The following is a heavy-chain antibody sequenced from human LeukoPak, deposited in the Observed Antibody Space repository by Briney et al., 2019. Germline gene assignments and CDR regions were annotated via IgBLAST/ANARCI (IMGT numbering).Heavy chain of an antibody. V-gene: IGHV3-23*01. Sequence: GGSLRLSCAVSGFTFSNYAMAWVRQAPGKGLEWVSAISGNGGRTYSADSVQGRFTISRDNSKSTVYLQMDNLRAEDSAMYYCAKAHSISWPYAFDSWGQGTLVTVSS. J-gene: IGHJ4*02. CDR2: ISGNGGRT. CDR3: AKAHSISWPYAFDS. CDR1: GFTFSNYA. D-gene: IGHD6-13*01.